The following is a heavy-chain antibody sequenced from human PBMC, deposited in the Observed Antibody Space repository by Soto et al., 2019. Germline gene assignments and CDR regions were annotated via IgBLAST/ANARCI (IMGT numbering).Heavy chain of an antibody. D-gene: IGHD1-1*01. CDR3: ARDTGERLNPYYFDY. CDR2: ISYDGSNK. Sequence: QVQLVESGGGVVQPGRSLRLSCAASGFTFSSYAMHWVRQAPGKGLEWVAVISYDGSNKYYADSVKGRFTISRDNSKNTLYLQMNSLRAEDTAVDYCARDTGERLNPYYFDYWGQGTLVTVSS. CDR1: GFTFSSYA. J-gene: IGHJ4*02. V-gene: IGHV3-30-3*01.